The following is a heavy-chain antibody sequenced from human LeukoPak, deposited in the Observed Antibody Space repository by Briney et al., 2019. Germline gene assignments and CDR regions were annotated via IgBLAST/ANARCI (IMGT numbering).Heavy chain of an antibody. CDR1: GFTFSIYV. CDR3: AKGSGYDTDFDY. V-gene: IGHV3-23*01. D-gene: IGHD3-9*01. J-gene: IGHJ4*02. CDR2: ISGSGDNT. Sequence: PGGSLRLSCAASGFTFSIYVMSWVRQAPGKGLEWVSGISGSGDNTYYADSVKGRFTISRDNSKNTLYLQMNSLRAEDTAVYYCAKGSGYDTDFDYWGQGTLVTVSS.